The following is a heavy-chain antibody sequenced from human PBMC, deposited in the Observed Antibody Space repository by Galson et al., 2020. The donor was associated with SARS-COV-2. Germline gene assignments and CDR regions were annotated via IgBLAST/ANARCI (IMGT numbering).Heavy chain of an antibody. J-gene: IGHJ4*02. CDR1: GYTFINYG. CDR2: ISPYHGYT. D-gene: IGHD3-22*01. Sequence: ASVKVSCKASGYTFINYGISWVRQAPGQGLEWVGWISPYHGYTNFAEKLQGRVTMTTDTSTATAYMDLKSLRSDDTAVYYCVRDICYDDSGHPRYYFDYWGQGTLVTVSS. CDR3: VRDICYDDSGHPRYYFDY. V-gene: IGHV1-18*04.